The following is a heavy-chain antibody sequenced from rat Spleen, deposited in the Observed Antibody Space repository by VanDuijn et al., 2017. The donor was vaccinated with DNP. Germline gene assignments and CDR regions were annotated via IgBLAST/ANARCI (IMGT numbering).Heavy chain of an antibody. J-gene: IGHJ2*01. V-gene: IGHV5S10*01. CDR2: IIYGGDRT. CDR1: GFTFSDYN. CDR3: AKYYGYNSYFFDY. D-gene: IGHD1-9*01. Sequence: EVQLVESGGGLVQPGRSLKLSCAASGFTFSDYNMAWVRQAPKKGLDWVASIIYGGDRTYYRDSVKGRFTISRDNAKSTLYLQMDSLRSEDTATYYCAKYYGYNSYFFDYWGQGVVVTVSS.